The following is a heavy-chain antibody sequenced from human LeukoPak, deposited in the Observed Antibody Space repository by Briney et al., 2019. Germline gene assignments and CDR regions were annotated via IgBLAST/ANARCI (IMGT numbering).Heavy chain of an antibody. CDR1: GYTFTSYA. D-gene: IGHD2-15*01. Sequence: ASVKVSCKASGYTFTSYAMHWVRQAPGQRLEWMGWINAGNGNTKYSQKFQGRVTITRDTSASTAYMELSSLRSEDTAVYYCASKAGQGYCSGGSCYSGYWGQGTLVTVSS. CDR3: ASKAGQGYCSGGSCYSGY. V-gene: IGHV1-3*01. CDR2: INAGNGNT. J-gene: IGHJ4*02.